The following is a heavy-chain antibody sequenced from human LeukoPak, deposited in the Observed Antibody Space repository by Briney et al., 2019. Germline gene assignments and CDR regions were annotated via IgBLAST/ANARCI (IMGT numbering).Heavy chain of an antibody. Sequence: EASETLSLTCAVYGGSFSGYYWSWIRQPPGKGLEWIGEINHSGSTNYNPSLKSRVTISVDTSKNQFSLKLSFVTAADTAVYYCARRRYYDSSFDYWGQGTLVTVSS. V-gene: IGHV4-34*01. J-gene: IGHJ4*02. CDR3: ARRRYYDSSFDY. CDR1: GGSFSGYY. D-gene: IGHD3-22*01. CDR2: INHSGST.